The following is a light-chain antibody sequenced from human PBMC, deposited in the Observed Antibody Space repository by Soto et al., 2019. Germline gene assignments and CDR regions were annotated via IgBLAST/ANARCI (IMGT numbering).Light chain of an antibody. V-gene: IGLV2-8*01. CDR1: NSDVGGYNY. CDR3: SSYAGSNNYV. CDR2: EVT. Sequence: QYALTQPPSASGSPGQSVTISCTGTNSDVGGYNYVSWYQQHPGKGPKLMIYEVTKRPSGVPDRFSGSKSGNTASLTVAGLQAEDEADYYCSSYAGSNNYVFGTGTKVTVL. J-gene: IGLJ1*01.